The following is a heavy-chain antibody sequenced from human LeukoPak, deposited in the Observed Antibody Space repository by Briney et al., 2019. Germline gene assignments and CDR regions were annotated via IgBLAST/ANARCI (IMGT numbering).Heavy chain of an antibody. CDR3: AKAVRFAPRAADY. CDR1: GFTFSSNE. J-gene: IGHJ4*02. Sequence: GGSLRLSCAASGFTFSSNEMSWVRQAPGKGLEWVSSISGGSTYYSDSVKGRFTISRDNSKNMLYLQMNSLRAEDTAVYYCAKAVRFAPRAADYWGQGTLVTVSS. CDR2: ISGGST. D-gene: IGHD3-3*01. V-gene: IGHV3-38-3*01.